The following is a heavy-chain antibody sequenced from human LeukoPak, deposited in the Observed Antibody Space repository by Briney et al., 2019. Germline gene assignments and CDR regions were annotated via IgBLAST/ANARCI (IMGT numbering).Heavy chain of an antibody. Sequence: SVKVSCKASGGTFSNYAINWVRQAPGQGLEWMGGIIPIFGTANYAQKFQGRVTITADKSTSTVYMELNSLKSEDTAVYYCARGWDYDSGGRPTACVYWGQGTLVTVSS. CDR2: IIPIFGTA. CDR1: GGTFSNYA. D-gene: IGHD3-22*01. J-gene: IGHJ4*02. V-gene: IGHV1-69*06. CDR3: ARGWDYDSGGRPTACVY.